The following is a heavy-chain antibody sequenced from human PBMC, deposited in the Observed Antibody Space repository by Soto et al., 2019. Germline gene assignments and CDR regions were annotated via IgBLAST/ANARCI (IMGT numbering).Heavy chain of an antibody. CDR3: ARLIPSKTTAVDY. D-gene: IGHD4-17*01. V-gene: IGHV4-59*08. CDR1: GGSISSYY. J-gene: IGHJ4*02. Sequence: SETLSLTCTVSGGSISSYYWSWIRQPPGKGLEWIGYIYYSGSTNYNPSLKSRVTISVDTSKNQFSLKLSSVTAADTAVYYCARLIPSKTTAVDYWGQGTLVTVSS. CDR2: IYYSGST.